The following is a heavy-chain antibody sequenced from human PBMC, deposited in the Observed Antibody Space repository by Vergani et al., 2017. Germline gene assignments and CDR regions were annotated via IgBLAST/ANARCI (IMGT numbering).Heavy chain of an antibody. V-gene: IGHV4-39*07. J-gene: IGHJ6*02. Sequence: QLQLQESGPGLVKPSETLSLTCTVSGGSISSSSYYWGWIRQPPGKGLEWIGSIYYSGSTYHNPSLKSRVTISVDTSKNQFSLKLSRVTAADTAVYYCASPITMVRGAHDGMDVWGQGTTVTVSS. CDR2: IYYSGST. CDR1: GGSISSSSYY. CDR3: ASPITMVRGAHDGMDV. D-gene: IGHD3-10*01.